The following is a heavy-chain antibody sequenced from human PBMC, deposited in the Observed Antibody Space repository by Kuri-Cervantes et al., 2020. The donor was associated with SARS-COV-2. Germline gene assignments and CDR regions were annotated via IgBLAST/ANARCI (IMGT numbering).Heavy chain of an antibody. CDR2: IYSDSST. J-gene: IGHJ4*02. D-gene: IGHD3-22*01. Sequence: GESLKISCASSGFTFSDYDMHWVRQAPGKGLEWVSIIYSDSSTYYADSVEGRFTISRDNSKNTLYLQMSSLRAEDTAVYYCARDLVDSSGYSGLGYWGREPWSPSPQ. V-gene: IGHV3-53*01. CDR1: GFTFSDYD. CDR3: ARDLVDSSGYSGLGY.